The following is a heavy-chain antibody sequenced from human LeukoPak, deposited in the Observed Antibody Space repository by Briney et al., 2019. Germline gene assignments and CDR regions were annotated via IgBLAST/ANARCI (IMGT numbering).Heavy chain of an antibody. CDR2: IYSSGGT. D-gene: IGHD5-12*01. V-gene: IGHV4-61*02. CDR3: ARDLLHRGYAFDI. CDR1: GGSISSGTYY. J-gene: IGHJ3*02. Sequence: PSETLSLTCTVSGGSISSGTYYWSWVRQPAGKGLEWIGRIYSSGGTNYNPSLKSRVTISVDPSKNQFSLKLSSVTAADTAVYYCARDLLHRGYAFDIWGQGTMVTVSS.